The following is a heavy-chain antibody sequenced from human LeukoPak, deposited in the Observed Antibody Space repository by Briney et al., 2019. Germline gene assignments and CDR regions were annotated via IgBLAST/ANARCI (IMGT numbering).Heavy chain of an antibody. D-gene: IGHD5-12*01. CDR1: GFTFSSYA. J-gene: IGHJ4*02. CDR2: ISGSGGST. V-gene: IGHV3-23*01. CDR3: ARQRGPLSQVDS. Sequence: PGGSLRLSCAASGFTFSSYAMSWVRQAPGKGLEWVSAISGSGGSTYYADSVKGRFTVSRDNSKNTVYLQMNSLRAEDTAVYYCARQRGPLSQVDSWGQGTLVTVSS.